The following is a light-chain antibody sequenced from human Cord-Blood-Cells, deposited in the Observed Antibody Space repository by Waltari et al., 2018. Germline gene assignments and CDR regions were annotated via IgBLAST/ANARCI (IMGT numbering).Light chain of an antibody. CDR1: QDISNY. Sequence: DIQMTQSPSSLSASVGDRVTITCQATQDISNYLNWYQQKPGKAPKLLIYGASTLETGIPSRFSGSGSGTDFTFTISSLQPEDIAAYYCQQYDNLPYTFGRGTKLEIK. V-gene: IGKV1-33*01. CDR3: QQYDNLPYT. J-gene: IGKJ2*01. CDR2: GAS.